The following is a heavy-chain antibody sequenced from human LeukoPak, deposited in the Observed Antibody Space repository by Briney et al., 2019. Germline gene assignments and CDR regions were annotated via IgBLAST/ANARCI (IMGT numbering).Heavy chain of an antibody. Sequence: PSETLSLTCTVSGGSISSYYWSWIRQPPGKGLEWIGYIYTSGSTNYNPSLKSRVTISVDTSKNQFSLKLSSVTAADTAVYYCARRSAQIFDYWGQGTLVTVSS. V-gene: IGHV4-4*09. CDR2: IYTSGST. CDR3: ARRSAQIFDY. D-gene: IGHD3-3*01. J-gene: IGHJ4*02. CDR1: GGSISSYY.